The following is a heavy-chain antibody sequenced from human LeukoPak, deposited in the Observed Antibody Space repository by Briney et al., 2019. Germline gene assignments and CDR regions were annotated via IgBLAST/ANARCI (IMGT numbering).Heavy chain of an antibody. V-gene: IGHV4-34*01. CDR2: INHSGST. CDR1: GGSFSSYY. CDR3: ARLRGLWFGESQNY. D-gene: IGHD3-10*01. J-gene: IGHJ4*02. Sequence: PSETLSLTCAVYGGSFSSYYWSWIRQPPGKGLEWIGEINHSGSTNYNPSLKSRVTISVDTSKNQFSLKLSSVTAADTAVYYCARLRGLWFGESQNYWGQGTLVTVSS.